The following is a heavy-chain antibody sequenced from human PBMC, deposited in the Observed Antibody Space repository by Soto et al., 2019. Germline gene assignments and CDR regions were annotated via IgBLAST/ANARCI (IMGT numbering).Heavy chain of an antibody. CDR1: GITFSSYA. CDR2: IIPIFGTA. Sequence: ASVKVSCKASGITFSSYAISWVRQAPGQGLEWMGGIIPIFGTANYAQKFQGRVTITADESTSTAYMELSSLRSEDTAVYYCAAFDYASSGPTHPSLDYWGQGTLVTAPQ. CDR3: AAFDYASSGPTHPSLDY. D-gene: IGHD3-22*01. J-gene: IGHJ4*02. V-gene: IGHV1-69*13.